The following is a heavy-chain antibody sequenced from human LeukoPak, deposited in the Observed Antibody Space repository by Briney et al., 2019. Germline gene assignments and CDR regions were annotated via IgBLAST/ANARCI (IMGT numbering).Heavy chain of an antibody. Sequence: PGGSLRLSCAASGFTFSSYAMSWVRQAPGKGLEWVSAISGSGGSTYYADSVKGRFTISRDNSKNTLYLQMNSLRAEDTAVYYCAKLCDYVWGSYRSPNLECYWGQGTLVTVSS. J-gene: IGHJ4*02. CDR2: ISGSGGST. CDR3: AKLCDYVWGSYRSPNLECY. V-gene: IGHV3-23*01. CDR1: GFTFSSYA. D-gene: IGHD3-16*02.